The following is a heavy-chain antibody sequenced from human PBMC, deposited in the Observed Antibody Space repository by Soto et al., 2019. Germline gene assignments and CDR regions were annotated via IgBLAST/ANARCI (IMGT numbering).Heavy chain of an antibody. CDR2: LYYSGST. Sequence: NPSETLSLTCTVSGGSVSSGSYYWSWIRQPPGKGLEWIGYLYYSGSTNYNPSLKSRVTISVDTSKNQFSLKLSSLTAADTAVYYCAWSPGSVYENYFNYWGQGTLVTVSS. CDR1: GGSVSSGSYY. D-gene: IGHD3-10*01. J-gene: IGHJ4*02. CDR3: AWSPGSVYENYFNY. V-gene: IGHV4-61*01.